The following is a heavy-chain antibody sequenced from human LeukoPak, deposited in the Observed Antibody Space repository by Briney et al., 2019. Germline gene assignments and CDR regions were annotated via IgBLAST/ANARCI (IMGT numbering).Heavy chain of an antibody. D-gene: IGHD4/OR15-4a*01. CDR1: GFTFDDYG. V-gene: IGHV3-20*04. CDR3: AKDLTMVI. Sequence: GGSLRLSCAASGFTFDDYGMSWVRQAPGKGLEWISNIHWNGGRTGYADSVKGRFTISRDNSKNTLYLQMNSLRAEDTAVYYCAKDLTMVIWGQGTMVTVSS. J-gene: IGHJ3*02. CDR2: IHWNGGRT.